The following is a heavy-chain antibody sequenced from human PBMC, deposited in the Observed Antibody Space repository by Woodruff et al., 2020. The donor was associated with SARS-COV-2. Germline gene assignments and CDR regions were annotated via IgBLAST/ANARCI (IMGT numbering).Heavy chain of an antibody. CDR3: ARDRRRDIVVVPAAATFDY. D-gene: IGHD2-2*01. J-gene: IGHJ4*02. Sequence: GRFTISRDNAKNSLYLQMNSLRAEDTAVYYCARDRRRDIVVVPAAATFDYWGQGTLVTVSS. V-gene: IGHV3-11*06.